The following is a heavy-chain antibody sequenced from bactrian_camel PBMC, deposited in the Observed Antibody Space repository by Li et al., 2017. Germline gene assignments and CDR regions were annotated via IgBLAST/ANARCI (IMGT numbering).Heavy chain of an antibody. CDR2: INRAGYD. CDR1: GYTVRSYC. Sequence: HVQLVESGGGSVQAGGSLRLSCAGSGYTVRSYCMGWFRQAPGKEREGVAYINRAGYDVYADSVKGRFSVWKDRAKNILYLEMNSLNPEDTAMYYCAISRYCVTLGAAHNYWGQGTQVTVS. D-gene: IGHD1*01. J-gene: IGHJ4*01. CDR3: AISRYCVTLGAAHNY. V-gene: IGHV3S57*01.